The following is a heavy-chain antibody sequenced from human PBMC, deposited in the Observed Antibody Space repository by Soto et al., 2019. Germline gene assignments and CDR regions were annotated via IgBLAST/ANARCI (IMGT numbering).Heavy chain of an antibody. CDR1: GGSISSSSYY. V-gene: IGHV4-39*01. D-gene: IGHD3-3*02. CDR3: ASPKMAFYNWFDP. Sequence: SETLSLTCTVSGGSISSSSYYWGWICQPPGKGLEWIGSIYYSGSTYYNPSLKSRVTISVDTSKNQFSLKLSSVTAADTAVYYCASPKMAFYNWFDPWGQGTLVTVSS. J-gene: IGHJ5*02. CDR2: IYYSGST.